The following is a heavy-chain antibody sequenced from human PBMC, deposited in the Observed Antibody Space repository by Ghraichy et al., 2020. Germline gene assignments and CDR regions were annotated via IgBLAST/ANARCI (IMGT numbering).Heavy chain of an antibody. CDR1: GFAFSSHI. CDR3: TRNPRVLGGLTGPDYFTYYMDV. Sequence: GGSLRLSCAASGFAFSSHIMNWVRQAPGKGLEWVSSINPDSGYIFYSDSLKGRFTISRDNAKNSVFLQMSGLRAEDTAVYYCTRNPRVLGGLTGPDYFTYYMDVWGKGTTVTVSS. V-gene: IGHV3-21*01. CDR2: INPDSGYI. D-gene: IGHD2-8*02. J-gene: IGHJ6*03.